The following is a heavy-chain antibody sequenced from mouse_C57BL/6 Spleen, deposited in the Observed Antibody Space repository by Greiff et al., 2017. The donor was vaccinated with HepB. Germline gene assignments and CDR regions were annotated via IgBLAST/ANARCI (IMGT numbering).Heavy chain of an antibody. CDR1: GYTFTDYE. CDR3: TRSYYSNY. J-gene: IGHJ2*01. CDR2: IDPETGGT. V-gene: IGHV1-15*01. D-gene: IGHD2-5*01. Sequence: VQLQQSGAELVRPGASVTLSCKASGYTFTDYEMHWVKQTPVHGLEWIGAIDPETGGTAYNQKFKGKAILTADKSSSKAYMELRSLTSEDSAVYYCTRSYYSNYWGQGTTLTVSS.